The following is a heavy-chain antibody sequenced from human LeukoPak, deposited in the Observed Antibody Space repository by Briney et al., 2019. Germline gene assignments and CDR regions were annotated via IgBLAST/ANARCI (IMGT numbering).Heavy chain of an antibody. V-gene: IGHV3-15*01. CDR3: TTVAKTLGYCSGGSCCPVSAFDY. CDR2: IKSKTDGGTT. J-gene: IGHJ4*02. CDR1: GFTFSNAW. D-gene: IGHD2-15*01. Sequence: GGSLRLSCAASGFTFSNAWMSWVRQAPGKGLEWVGRIKSKTDGGTTDYAAPVKGRFTISRDDSKNTLYLQMNSLKTEDTAVYYCTTVAKTLGYCSGGSCCPVSAFDYWGQGTLVTVSS.